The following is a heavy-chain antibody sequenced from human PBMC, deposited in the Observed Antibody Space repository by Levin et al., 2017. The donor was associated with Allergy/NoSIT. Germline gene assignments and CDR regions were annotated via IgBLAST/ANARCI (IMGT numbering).Heavy chain of an antibody. D-gene: IGHD4-23*01. Sequence: PGGSLRLSCAASGFTFSSYGMHWVRQAPGKGLEWVAVIWYDGSNKYYADSVKGRFTISRDNSKNTLYLQMNSLRAEDTAVYYCARDFADYGGNYDAFDIWGQGTMVTVSS. V-gene: IGHV3-33*01. CDR3: ARDFADYGGNYDAFDI. CDR1: GFTFSSYG. CDR2: IWYDGSNK. J-gene: IGHJ3*02.